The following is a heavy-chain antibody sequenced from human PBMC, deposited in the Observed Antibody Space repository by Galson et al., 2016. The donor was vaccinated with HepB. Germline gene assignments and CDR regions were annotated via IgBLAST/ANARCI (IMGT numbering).Heavy chain of an antibody. J-gene: IGHJ4*02. D-gene: IGHD2-15*01. CDR3: ARDNVAVAANLDY. V-gene: IGHV4-4*02. CDR2: VFHTGST. CDR1: GTSISRGNW. Sequence: ETLSLTCTVSGTSISRGNWWTWVRHSPGNGLEWIGEVFHTGSTNYNPSLESRVSISVDTSENQFSLTLNSVTAADTAVYYCARDNVAVAANLDYWGQGTQATVSS.